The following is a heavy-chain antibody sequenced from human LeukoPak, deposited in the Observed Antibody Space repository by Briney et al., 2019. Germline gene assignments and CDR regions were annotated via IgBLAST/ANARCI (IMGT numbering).Heavy chain of an antibody. D-gene: IGHD2-15*01. CDR1: GFTFDDYA. Sequence: PGGSLRLSCAASGFTFDDYAMHWVRQAPGKGLEWVSGISWNSGSMDYADSVKGRFTISRDNAKNSLYLQMNSLRAEDTAVYYCTRDRCSGGSCYPGGNWFDPWGQGTLVTVSS. CDR3: TRDRCSGGSCYPGGNWFDP. V-gene: IGHV3-9*01. J-gene: IGHJ5*02. CDR2: ISWNSGSM.